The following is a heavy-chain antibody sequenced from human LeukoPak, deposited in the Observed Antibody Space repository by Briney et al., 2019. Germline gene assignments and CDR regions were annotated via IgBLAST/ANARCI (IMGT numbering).Heavy chain of an antibody. D-gene: IGHD5-18*01. CDR1: GGSISSYY. CDR2: ISGSGGST. V-gene: IGHV3-23*01. J-gene: IGHJ4*02. CDR3: AKVVRVLQLWSLDY. Sequence: ETLSLTCTVSGGSISSYYWSWIRQPPGKGLEWVSAISGSGGSTYYADSVKGRFTISRDNSKNTLYLQMNSLRAEDTAVYYCAKVVRVLQLWSLDYWGQGTLVTVSS.